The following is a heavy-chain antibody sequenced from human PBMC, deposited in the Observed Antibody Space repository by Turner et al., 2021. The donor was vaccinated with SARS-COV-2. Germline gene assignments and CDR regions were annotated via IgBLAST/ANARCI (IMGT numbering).Heavy chain of an antibody. Sequence: EVQVLESGGGFAQPGGCLRLPWAASGFTFNTYAMSWVRQAPGKGLVWVSVVSGLGDTRFYADSVRGRFTISRDNTKNRVYLQMNSLRPDDTALYYCVRDRPRPGDRDALDIWGQGTMVTVSS. J-gene: IGHJ3*02. CDR1: GFTFNTYA. D-gene: IGHD7-27*01. V-gene: IGHV3-23*01. CDR2: VSGLGDTR. CDR3: VRDRPRPGDRDALDI.